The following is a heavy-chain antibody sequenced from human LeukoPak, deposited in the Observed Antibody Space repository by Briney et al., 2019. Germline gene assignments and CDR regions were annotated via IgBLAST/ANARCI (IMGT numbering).Heavy chain of an antibody. D-gene: IGHD3-10*01. V-gene: IGHV3-30*04. CDR3: ARVGLGVGSGRKASGFDT. CDR2: ISYDGSNE. J-gene: IGHJ5*02. CDR1: GFTFSSYV. Sequence: QTGGSLRLSCAASGFTFSSYVMHWVRQAPGKGLEWVAIISYDGSNEYYADSVKGRFTISRDNSKNTLYLQMNSLRAADTAVYYCARVGLGVGSGRKASGFDTWGQGTLVTVSS.